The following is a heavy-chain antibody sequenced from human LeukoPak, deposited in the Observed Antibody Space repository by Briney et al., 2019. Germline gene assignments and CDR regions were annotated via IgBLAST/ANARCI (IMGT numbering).Heavy chain of an antibody. CDR3: ARDLTGSSWIDY. V-gene: IGHV3-21*01. J-gene: IGHJ4*02. Sequence: PGGSLRLPCAASGFTFSSYSMNWVRQAPGKGLEWVSSISSSSSYIYYADSVKGRFTISRDNAKNSLYLQMNSLRAEDTAVYYCARDLTGSSWIDYWGQGTLVTVSS. D-gene: IGHD6-13*01. CDR2: ISSSSSYI. CDR1: GFTFSSYS.